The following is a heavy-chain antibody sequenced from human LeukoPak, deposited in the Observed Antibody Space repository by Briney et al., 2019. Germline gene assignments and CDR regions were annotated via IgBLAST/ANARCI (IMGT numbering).Heavy chain of an antibody. J-gene: IGHJ4*02. D-gene: IGHD2-2*01. Sequence: ASVKVSCKASAYTLTGYYMHWDRQAPGQGIEWIGWINPNSGGTNYAQKFQGRVTMTRDTSISTAYMELSRLRSDDTAVYYCARVSNYCSSTSCYVSDFDYWGQGTLVTVSS. CDR1: AYTLTGYY. CDR3: ARVSNYCSSTSCYVSDFDY. CDR2: INPNSGGT. V-gene: IGHV1-2*02.